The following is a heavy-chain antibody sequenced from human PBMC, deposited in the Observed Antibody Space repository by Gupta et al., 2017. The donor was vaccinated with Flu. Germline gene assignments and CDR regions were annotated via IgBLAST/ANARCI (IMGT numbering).Heavy chain of an antibody. CDR3: AEDVAYEASAASSIDP. CDR1: YA. D-gene: IGHD6-6*01. J-gene: IGHJ5*02. V-gene: IGHV3-23*01. Sequence: YAMSWVRQAPGKVVEWVAIISGRGFEKYTADFGKGRFTISRDNSKNIWYLSMNRTTEDTTVLYFCAEDVAYEASAASSIDPWGQGTLVTVSS. CDR2: ISGRGFEK.